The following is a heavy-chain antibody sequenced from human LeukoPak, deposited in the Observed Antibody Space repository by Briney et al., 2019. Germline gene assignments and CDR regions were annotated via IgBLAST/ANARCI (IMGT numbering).Heavy chain of an antibody. CDR3: ARRESGTMMDV. Sequence: SETLSLTCTVSGGSITRSNYYWVWIRQPPGKGLEWIGTIYYSGNAYYNPSLKSRLTISVDPSNNQFFLRLSSMTATDTAVYYCARRESGTMMDVWGKGTTVTISS. CDR1: GGSITRSNYY. V-gene: IGHV4-39*01. CDR2: IYYSGNA. D-gene: IGHD3-10*01. J-gene: IGHJ6*04.